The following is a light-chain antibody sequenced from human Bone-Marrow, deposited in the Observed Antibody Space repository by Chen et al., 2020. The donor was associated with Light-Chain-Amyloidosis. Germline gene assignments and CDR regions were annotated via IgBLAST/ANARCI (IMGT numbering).Light chain of an antibody. V-gene: IGLV2-14*01. Sequence: QSALTQPASVSGSPGQSITISCTGTSSDVGGDNHVSWYQQHPDKAPKLMIYEVTNRPSWVPDRFSCSKSANTASLTISGLQPEDEADYFCSAYTITNTLVFGSGTRVTVL. CDR3: SAYTITNTLV. CDR2: EVT. CDR1: SSDVGGDNH. J-gene: IGLJ1*01.